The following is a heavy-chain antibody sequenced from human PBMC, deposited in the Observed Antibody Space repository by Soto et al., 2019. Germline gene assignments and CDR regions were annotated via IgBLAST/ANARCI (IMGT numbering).Heavy chain of an antibody. V-gene: IGHV6-1*01. CDR1: GDSVSSKSAA. D-gene: IGHD6-6*01. J-gene: IGHJ4*02. CDR3: VRPSIEPRIFMYPFDY. Sequence: SQSLSLTCAISGDSVSSKSAAWNWIRQSPSRGLEWLGRTYYRSKWYNDYAVSVKSRITINPDTSKNQFSLRLNSVTAADTAVYFCVRPSIEPRIFMYPFDYCGLGTLVTVSS. CDR2: TYYRSKWYN.